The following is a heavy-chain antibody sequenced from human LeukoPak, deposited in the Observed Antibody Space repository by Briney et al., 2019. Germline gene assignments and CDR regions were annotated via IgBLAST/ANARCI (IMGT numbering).Heavy chain of an antibody. D-gene: IGHD6-6*01. CDR2: IREDGSEK. CDR1: GFKFRDFW. V-gene: IGHV3-7*01. J-gene: IGHJ6*04. Sequence: PGGSLRLSCAASGFKFRDFWMNWVRQAPGKGLEWLANIREDGSEKYYAESVKGRFTISRDNTRTLLFLHLSSVRVDDTAVYYCARWDGQLFEWNMDVWGKGTTVTVSS. CDR3: ARWDGQLFEWNMDV.